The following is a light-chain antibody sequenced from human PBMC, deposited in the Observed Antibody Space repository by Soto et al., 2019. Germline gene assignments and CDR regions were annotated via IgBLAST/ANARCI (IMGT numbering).Light chain of an antibody. J-gene: IGKJ1*01. CDR1: QSISTW. CDR3: QEYTADPRT. V-gene: IGKV1-5*03. Sequence: DIQMTQSPSTLSTSVGDRVTITCRASQSISTWLAWYQQKPGKAPKLLIYKASTLDSGVPSRFSGSGSGTDFTLTISSLQADDFATYYCQEYTADPRTFGQGTKVEIK. CDR2: KAS.